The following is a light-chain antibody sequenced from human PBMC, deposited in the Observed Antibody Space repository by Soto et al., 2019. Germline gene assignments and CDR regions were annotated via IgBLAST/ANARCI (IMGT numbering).Light chain of an antibody. CDR1: SSNIGAGYD. CDR3: HSYDSSLSASV. V-gene: IGLV1-40*01. Sequence: QSVLTQTPSVSGAPGPRVTISCTGRSSNIGAGYDVHWYQHLPGTAPKLLIYGTTNRPSGVPDRFSGSKSGISASLAITGLQAEDEADYYCHSYDSSLSASVFGAGTKVTVL. CDR2: GTT. J-gene: IGLJ1*01.